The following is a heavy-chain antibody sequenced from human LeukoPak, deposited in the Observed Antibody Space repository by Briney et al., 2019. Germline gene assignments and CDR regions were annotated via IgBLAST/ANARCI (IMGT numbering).Heavy chain of an antibody. J-gene: IGHJ4*02. CDR2: ISSSSSYI. V-gene: IGHV3-21*04. D-gene: IGHD3-10*01. Sequence: GGSLRLSCAASGFTFSSYSMNWVRQAPGKGLEWVSSISSSSSYIYYADSVKGRFTISRDNAKNSLYLQMYSLRAEDTAVYYCAKGGVAYFDYWGQGTLVTVSS. CDR3: AKGGVAYFDY. CDR1: GFTFSSYS.